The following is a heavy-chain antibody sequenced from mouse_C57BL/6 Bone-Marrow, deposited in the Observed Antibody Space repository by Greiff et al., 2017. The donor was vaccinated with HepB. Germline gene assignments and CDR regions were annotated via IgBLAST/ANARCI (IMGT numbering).Heavy chain of an antibody. V-gene: IGHV5-6*01. D-gene: IGHD1-1*01. J-gene: IGHJ2*01. CDR3: ARDYYYPYCDY. Sequence: VQLQQSGGDLVKPGGSLKLSCAASGFTFSSYGMSWVRQTPDKRLEWVATISSGGSYTYYPDSVKGRFTISRDNAKNTLYLQMSSLKSEDTAMYYCARDYYYPYCDYWGQGTTLTVSS. CDR1: GFTFSSYG. CDR2: ISSGGSYT.